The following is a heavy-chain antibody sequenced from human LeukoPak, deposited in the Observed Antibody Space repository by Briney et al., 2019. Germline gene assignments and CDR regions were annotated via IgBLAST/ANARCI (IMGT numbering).Heavy chain of an antibody. CDR2: IKQDGSEK. CDR1: GFSVSSNF. J-gene: IGHJ4*02. CDR3: ERGSFDY. D-gene: IGHD1-26*01. Sequence: PGGSLRLSCTASGFSVSSNFMSWVRQAPGKGLEWVANIKQDGSEKYYVDSMKGRFTISRDNAKNSLYLQMNSLRAEDTAVYYCERGSFDYWGQGTLVTVSS. V-gene: IGHV3-7*02.